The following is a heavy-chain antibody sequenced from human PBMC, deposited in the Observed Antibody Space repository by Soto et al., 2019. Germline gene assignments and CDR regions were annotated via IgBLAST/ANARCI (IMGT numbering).Heavy chain of an antibody. CDR1: GYTFTSYG. Sequence: ASVKVSCKASGYTFTSYGISWVRQAPGQGLEWMGWISAYNGNTNYAQKLQGRVTMTTDTSTSTAYMELRSLRSDDTAVYYCARVRGEGVCVVSAAKGPMPHYYSSNMDVWGKGTTVTVSS. CDR3: ARVRGEGVCVVSAAKGPMPHYYSSNMDV. V-gene: IGHV1-18*01. CDR2: ISAYNGNT. D-gene: IGHD2-2*01. J-gene: IGHJ6*03.